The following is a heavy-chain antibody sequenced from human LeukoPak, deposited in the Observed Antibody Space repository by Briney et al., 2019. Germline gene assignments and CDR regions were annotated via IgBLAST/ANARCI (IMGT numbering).Heavy chain of an antibody. D-gene: IGHD3-22*01. J-gene: IGHJ4*02. CDR2: ISKDGADK. CDR3: AKNDISGYYADF. CDR1: GFYFNTYG. Sequence: GALRLSCAASGFYFNTYGMHWVRQAPGEGLEWVTAISKDGADKYYADSVKGRFTISRDNSKNTVYLQMNSLRPEDTAVYYCAKNDISGYYADFWGQGTLVIVSS. V-gene: IGHV3-30*18.